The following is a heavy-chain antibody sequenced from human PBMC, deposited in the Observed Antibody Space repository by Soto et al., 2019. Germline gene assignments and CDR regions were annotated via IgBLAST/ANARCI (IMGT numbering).Heavy chain of an antibody. V-gene: IGHV4-61*08. J-gene: IGHJ4*02. D-gene: IGHD6-19*01. CDR2: IYHSGYT. Sequence: SETLSLTCAVSGGSISSGGYSWSWIRQPPGKGLEWIGYIYHSGYTHYSPSLKSRVTISVDTSKNQFSLKLTSVTAADTAVYYCARGLPPVELDYWGPGALVTVSS. CDR1: GGSISSGGYS. CDR3: ARGLPPVELDY.